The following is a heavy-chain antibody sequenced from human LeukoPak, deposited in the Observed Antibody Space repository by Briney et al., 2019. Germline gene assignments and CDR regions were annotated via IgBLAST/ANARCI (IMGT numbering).Heavy chain of an antibody. D-gene: IGHD2-15*01. CDR3: AREGSAAALDV. Sequence: GGSLRLSCEASGFTLSTYNMNWIRQAPGKGLEWVSYISSSSGTIYYADSVKGRFTISRDNARNSLYLQMNSLRAEDTAVYYCAREGSAAALDVWGKGTTVTVSS. J-gene: IGHJ6*04. V-gene: IGHV3-48*01. CDR1: GFTLSTYN. CDR2: ISSSSGTI.